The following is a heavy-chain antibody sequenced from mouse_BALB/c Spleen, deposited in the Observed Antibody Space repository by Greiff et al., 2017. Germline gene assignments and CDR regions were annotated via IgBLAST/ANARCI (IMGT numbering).Heavy chain of an antibody. D-gene: IGHD2-3*01. CDR3: ARGGYYQYYFDY. CDR2: IWAGGST. J-gene: IGHJ2*01. V-gene: IGHV2-9*02. CDR1: GFSLTSYG. Sequence: QVQLKESGPGLVAPSQSLSITCTVSGFSLTSYGVHWVRQPPGKGLEWLGVIWAGGSTNYNSALMSRLSISKDNSKSQVFLKMNSLQTDDTAMYYCARGGYYQYYFDYWGQGTTLTVSS.